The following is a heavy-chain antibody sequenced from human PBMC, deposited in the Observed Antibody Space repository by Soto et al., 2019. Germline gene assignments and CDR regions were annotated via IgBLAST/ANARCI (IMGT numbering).Heavy chain of an antibody. D-gene: IGHD4-17*01. V-gene: IGHV3-23*01. J-gene: IGHJ5*02. CDR1: GFTFRNYA. CDR3: GKYSDYGDHRDWFDP. CDR2: ISGSGGDT. Sequence: EVQLLGSGGGLVQPGGSLRLSCAASGFTFRNYAMSWARQAPGKGLEWLSAISGSGGDTYYADSVKGRFTISRDNSKNTVFLQMNSLRVEDTAVYYCGKYSDYGDHRDWFDPWGQGTLVTVSS.